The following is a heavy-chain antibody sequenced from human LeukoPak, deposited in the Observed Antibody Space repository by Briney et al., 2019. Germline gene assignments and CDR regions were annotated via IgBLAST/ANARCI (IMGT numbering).Heavy chain of an antibody. D-gene: IGHD3-10*01. J-gene: IGHJ6*04. CDR2: SYSGET. Sequence: GGSLRLSCAASGFTVSKNYMNWVRQAPGRLEWLSVSYSGETQYADSVKGRFTISRDDSKNTVYLQMNSLRDEDTATYYCVRDQFSGGEGTTVTVSS. V-gene: IGHV3-66*01. CDR1: GFTVSKNY. CDR3: VRDQFS.